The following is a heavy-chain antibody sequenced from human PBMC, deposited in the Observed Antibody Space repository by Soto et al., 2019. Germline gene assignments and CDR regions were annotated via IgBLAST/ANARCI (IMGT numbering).Heavy chain of an antibody. D-gene: IGHD1-1*01. CDR1: GDSVSSNGAA. CDR2: TYYRSKWNN. V-gene: IGHV6-1*01. Sequence: PSQTLSLTCVISGDSVSSNGAAWNWIRQSPSRGLQWLGRTYYRSKWNNDYAVSVKSRININPDTSKNQFSLQLNSVSPEDTAVYYCARGHAGTMDVWGQGTTVTVSS. CDR3: ARGHAGTMDV. J-gene: IGHJ6*02.